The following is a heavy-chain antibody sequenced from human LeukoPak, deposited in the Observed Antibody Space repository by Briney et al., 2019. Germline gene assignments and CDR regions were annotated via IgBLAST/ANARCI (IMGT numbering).Heavy chain of an antibody. Sequence: SETLSLTCTVSGGSISNYYWSWIRQPAWKGLEWIGRIYTSGSTNYNPSLKSRVTMSVDTSKNQFSLNLISVTAADTAVYYCARDFSGGYDRTWFDPWGQGTLVTVSS. CDR3: ARDFSGGYDRTWFDP. CDR1: GGSISNYY. D-gene: IGHD1-26*01. CDR2: IYTSGST. V-gene: IGHV4-4*07. J-gene: IGHJ5*02.